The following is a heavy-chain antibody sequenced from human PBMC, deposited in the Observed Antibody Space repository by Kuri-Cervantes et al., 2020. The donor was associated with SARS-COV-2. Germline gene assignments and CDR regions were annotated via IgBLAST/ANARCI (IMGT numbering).Heavy chain of an antibody. J-gene: IGHJ5*02. V-gene: IGHV4-34*01. Sequence: SETLSLTCAVYGGSFSGYYWSWIRQPPGKGLEWIGEINHSGSTNYNPSLKSRVTISVDTSKNQFSLKLSSVTAADTAVYYCAREAWAGYFVENWFDPWGQGTLVTVSS. CDR3: AREAWAGYFVENWFDP. D-gene: IGHD3/OR15-3a*01. CDR1: GGSFSGYY. CDR2: INHSGST.